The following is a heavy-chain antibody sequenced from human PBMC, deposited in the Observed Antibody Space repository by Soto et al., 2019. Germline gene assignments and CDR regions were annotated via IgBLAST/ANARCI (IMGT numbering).Heavy chain of an antibody. Sequence: SETLSLTCAVSGGSISSGGYSWSCIRQPPGKGLEWIGYIYHSGSTYYNPSLKSRVTISVDRSKNQFSLKLSSVTAADTAVDDRRDLHSFPTRRSFDL. V-gene: IGHV4-30-2*02. J-gene: IGHJ2*01. D-gene: IGHD1-1*01. CDR3: RDLHSFPTRRSFDL. CDR1: GGSISSGGYS. CDR2: IYHSGST.